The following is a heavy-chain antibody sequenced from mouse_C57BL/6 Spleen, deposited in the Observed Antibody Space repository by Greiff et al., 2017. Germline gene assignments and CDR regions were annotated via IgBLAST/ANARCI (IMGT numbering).Heavy chain of an antibody. CDR1: GYAFSSSW. CDR2: IYPGDGDT. Sequence: QVQLQQSGPELVKPGASVKISCKASGYAFSSSWMNWVKQRPGKGLEWIGRIYPGDGDTNYNGKFKGKATLTADKSSSTAYMQLSSLTSEDSAVYCCARSYGSSYPAYFDYWGQGTTLTVSS. J-gene: IGHJ2*01. CDR3: ARSYGSSYPAYFDY. D-gene: IGHD1-1*01. V-gene: IGHV1-82*01.